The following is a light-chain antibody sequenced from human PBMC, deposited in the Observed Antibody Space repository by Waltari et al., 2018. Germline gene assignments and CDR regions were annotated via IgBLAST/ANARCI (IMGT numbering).Light chain of an antibody. CDR2: RAS. CDR3: QQYGDSRTYT. Sequence: VLTQSPATLSLSPGERATLSCRASQSVSSSYLAWYQQRPGQAPRLLFVRASSRATGVPDRFSGSVSGTDFTLTISRLGPEDFAVYFCQQYGDSRTYTFGQGTKLEIK. J-gene: IGKJ2*01. V-gene: IGKV3-20*01. CDR1: QSVSSSY.